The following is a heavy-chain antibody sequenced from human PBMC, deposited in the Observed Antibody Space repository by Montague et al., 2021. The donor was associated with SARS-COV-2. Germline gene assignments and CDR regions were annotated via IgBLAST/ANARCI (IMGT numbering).Heavy chain of an antibody. CDR1: GDSISSGLNY. V-gene: IGHV4-39*01. CDR3: ARVGCSSNVCSCFDL. J-gene: IGHJ5*02. D-gene: IGHD2-2*01. CDR2: IFYSGVT. Sequence: SETLSLTCTVSGDSISSGLNYWGWIRQPPGKGLEWIGFIFYSGVTYYNPSLKSRVTISVDTSKNEFSLKLNSVTAADTAVYYCARVGCSSNVCSCFDLWGQGTLVTVSS.